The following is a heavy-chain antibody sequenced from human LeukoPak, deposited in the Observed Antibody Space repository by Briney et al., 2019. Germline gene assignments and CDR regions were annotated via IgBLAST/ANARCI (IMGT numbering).Heavy chain of an antibody. D-gene: IGHD6-13*01. V-gene: IGHV4-61*02. CDR1: GGSINSNNYY. J-gene: IGHJ6*03. CDR3: AREEQLVRGSYHYYYYMDV. Sequence: SQTLSLTCTVSGGSINSNNYYWNWIRQPAGKGLEWIGRIHTSGSTNYNPSLKSRVTMSVDTSKNQFSLKLSSVTAADTAVYYCAREEQLVRGSYHYYYYMDVWGKGTTVTVSS. CDR2: IHTSGST.